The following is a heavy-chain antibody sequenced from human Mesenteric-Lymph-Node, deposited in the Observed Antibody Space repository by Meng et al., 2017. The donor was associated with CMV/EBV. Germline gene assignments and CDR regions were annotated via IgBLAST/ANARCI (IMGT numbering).Heavy chain of an antibody. CDR2: ISAYTGNT. Sequence: ASVKVSCKATGYTFTSYGISWVRQAPGQGLEWMGWISAYTGNTNYAQKLQGRVTMTPDTSTSTAYMELRSLRSDDTPVYYRARGKRYYDFWSGYSHFDYWGQGTLVTVSS. J-gene: IGHJ4*02. V-gene: IGHV1-18*01. CDR1: GYTFTSYG. CDR3: ARGKRYYDFWSGYSHFDY. D-gene: IGHD3-3*01.